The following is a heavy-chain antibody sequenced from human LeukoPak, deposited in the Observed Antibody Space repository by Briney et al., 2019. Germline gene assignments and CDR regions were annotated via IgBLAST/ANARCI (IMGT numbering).Heavy chain of an antibody. D-gene: IGHD6-13*01. CDR1: GFTFSSYW. CDR3: GRDLYSSSWYDAFDI. Sequence: GGSLRLSCAASGFTFSSYWMSWVRQAPGKGLEWVANIKQDGSEKYYVGSVKGRFTISRDNAKNSLYLQMNSLRTEDTAVYYCGRDLYSSSWYDAFDIWGQGTMVTVSS. J-gene: IGHJ3*02. CDR2: IKQDGSEK. V-gene: IGHV3-7*04.